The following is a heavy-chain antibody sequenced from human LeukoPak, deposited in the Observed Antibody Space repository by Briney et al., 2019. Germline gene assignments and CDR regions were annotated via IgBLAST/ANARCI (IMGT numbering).Heavy chain of an antibody. CDR1: GLTLSNFW. CDR3: ARARYSDF. Sequence: GGSLRLSSVAYGLTLSNFWMTWVRQAQGGGLEWVANRKEDGSEKKYADSVKGRFTISRDNAKNSLYLQMNSLRGEDTAVYYCARARYSDFWGQGTLVTVSS. CDR2: RKEDGSEK. J-gene: IGHJ4*02. V-gene: IGHV3-7*01.